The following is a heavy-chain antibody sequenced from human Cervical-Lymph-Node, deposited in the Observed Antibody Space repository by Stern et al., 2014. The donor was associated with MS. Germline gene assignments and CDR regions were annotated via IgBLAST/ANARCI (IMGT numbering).Heavy chain of an antibody. Sequence: QLQLQESGPGLVKPSETLSLTCTVSGGSISSGSYYWAWIRQSPEKGMEWIGSIFYRGSAYYNPSLKSRVPISVDTSKNSFSLNLRSVTAADTTVYYCATHGFSSFKWYFDLWGRGTLVTVSS. J-gene: IGHJ2*01. CDR2: IFYRGSA. D-gene: IGHD6-6*01. V-gene: IGHV4-39*01. CDR1: GGSISSGSYY. CDR3: ATHGFSSFKWYFDL.